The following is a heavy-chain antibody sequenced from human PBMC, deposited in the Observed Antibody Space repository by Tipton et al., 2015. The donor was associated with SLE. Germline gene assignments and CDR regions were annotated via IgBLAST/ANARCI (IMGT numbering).Heavy chain of an antibody. V-gene: IGHV3-7*03. J-gene: IGHJ3*02. D-gene: IGHD3-9*01. Sequence: SLRLSCAASGFTFSSYWMSWVRQAPGKGLEWVANIKQDGSEEYYVDSVKGRFTISRDNAKNSLYLQMNSLRAEDTAVYYCARHDIPDAFDIWGQGTMVTVSS. CDR1: GFTFSSYW. CDR3: ARHDIPDAFDI. CDR2: IKQDGSEE.